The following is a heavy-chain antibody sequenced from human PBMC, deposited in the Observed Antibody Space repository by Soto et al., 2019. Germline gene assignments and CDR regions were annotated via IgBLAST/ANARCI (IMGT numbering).Heavy chain of an antibody. CDR1: GGTFSSYT. CDR2: IIPILGIA. D-gene: IGHD1-26*01. Sequence: QVQLVQSGAEVKKXXXXVKVSCKASGGTFSSYTISWVRQAPGQGLEWMGRIIPILGIANYAQKFQGRVTITADKSTSTAYMELSSLRAEDTAVYYCAILKELGATATPDYWGQGTLVTVSS. V-gene: IGHV1-69*02. CDR3: AILKELGATATPDY. J-gene: IGHJ4*02.